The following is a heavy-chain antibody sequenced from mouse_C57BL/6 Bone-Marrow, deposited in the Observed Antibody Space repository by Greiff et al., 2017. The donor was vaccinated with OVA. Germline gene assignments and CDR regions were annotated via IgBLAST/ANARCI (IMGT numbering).Heavy chain of an antibody. CDR1: GFNIKDDY. CDR3: TTEGYGKGAMDY. J-gene: IGHJ4*01. CDR2: IDPENGDT. V-gene: IGHV14-4*01. D-gene: IGHD1-1*01. Sequence: EVQLQQSGAELVRPGASVKLSCTASGFNIKDDYMHWVKQRPEQGLEWIGWIDPENGDTEYASKFQGKATITADTSSNTAYLQLSSLTSEDTAVYYCTTEGYGKGAMDYWGQGTSVTVSS.